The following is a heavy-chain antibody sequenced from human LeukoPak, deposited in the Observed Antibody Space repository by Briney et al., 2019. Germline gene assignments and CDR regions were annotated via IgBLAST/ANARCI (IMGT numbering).Heavy chain of an antibody. J-gene: IGHJ5*02. CDR3: AKGGITKDFDP. CDR2: IISSGGTT. V-gene: IGHV3-23*01. Sequence: GGSLRLSCTASGFSFSGYAMNWVRQAPGKGLEWVSTIISSGGTTYYVDSVKGRFTISRDNSRNMLYLQMNSLRAEDTAVYYCAKGGITKDFDPWGQGTLVTVSS. CDR1: GFSFSGYA. D-gene: IGHD3-10*01.